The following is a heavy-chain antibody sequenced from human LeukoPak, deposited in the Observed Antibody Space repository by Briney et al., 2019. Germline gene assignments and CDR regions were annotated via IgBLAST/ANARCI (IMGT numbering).Heavy chain of an antibody. D-gene: IGHD4-17*01. Sequence: SETLSLTCTVSGDSISSSSYYWGWIRQPPGTGLEWIGSIYYTGYTNYNPSLKSRVTISVDTSKNQFSLKLSSVTAADTAVYYCARDGPYGDYYYYYGMDVWGQGTTVTVSS. CDR3: ARDGPYGDYYYYYGMDV. J-gene: IGHJ6*02. CDR1: GDSISSSSYY. CDR2: IYYTGYT. V-gene: IGHV4-39*07.